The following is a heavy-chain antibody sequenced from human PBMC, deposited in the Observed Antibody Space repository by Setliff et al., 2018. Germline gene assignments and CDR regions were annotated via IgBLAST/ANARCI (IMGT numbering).Heavy chain of an antibody. V-gene: IGHV4-61*09. CDR3: ARDTPHDPVSSNWYRNWFDP. D-gene: IGHD6-13*01. J-gene: IGHJ5*02. Sequence: SETLSLTCSVSGASISSGSNYWSWIRQPAGKGVEWIGHILSSGGTNYNPSLKNRVSISPDTSKNQFSLNLNSVTAADTAVYFCARDTPHDPVSSNWYRNWFDPWGQGILVTVSS. CDR2: ILSSGGT. CDR1: GASISSGSNY.